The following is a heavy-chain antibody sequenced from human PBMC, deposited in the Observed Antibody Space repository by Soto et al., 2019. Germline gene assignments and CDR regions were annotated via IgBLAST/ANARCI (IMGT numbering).Heavy chain of an antibody. D-gene: IGHD5-12*01. V-gene: IGHV3-30*18. CDR2: ISYDGSNK. CDR3: AKGGDIVATNYYYYYMDV. Sequence: PGGSLRLSCAASGLTFSSYGMHWVRQAPGKGLEWVAVISYDGSNKYYADSVKGRFTISRDNSKNTLYLQMNSLRAEDTAVYYCAKGGDIVATNYYYYYMDVWGKGTTVTVSS. CDR1: GLTFSSYG. J-gene: IGHJ6*03.